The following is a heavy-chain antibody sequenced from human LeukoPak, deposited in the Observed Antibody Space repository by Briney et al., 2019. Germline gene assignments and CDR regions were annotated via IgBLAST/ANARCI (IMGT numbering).Heavy chain of an antibody. CDR3: ARGGMRDGLDY. CDR1: GGSFSGYY. D-gene: IGHD5-24*01. J-gene: IGHJ4*02. Sequence: SETLSLTCAVYGGSFSGYYWSWIRQPPGKGLEWIGEINHSGSTNYNPSLKSRVTISVDTSKNQFSLKLSSVTAADTAVYYCARGGMRDGLDYWGQGTLVTVSS. CDR2: INHSGST. V-gene: IGHV4-34*01.